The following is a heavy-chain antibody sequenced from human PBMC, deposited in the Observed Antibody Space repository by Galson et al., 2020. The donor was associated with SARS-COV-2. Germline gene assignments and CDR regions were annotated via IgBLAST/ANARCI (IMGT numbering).Heavy chain of an antibody. D-gene: IGHD3-3*01. Sequence: GESLKISCAASGFSFTLHPMHWVRQAPGKGLEWVAVISYDGSNKYYADSVKGRFTISRDNSKNTLYLQMNSLRAEDTAVYYCARPRSGYYLNWVDPWGQGTLVTVSS. J-gene: IGHJ5*02. V-gene: IGHV3-30*04. CDR3: ARPRSGYYLNWVDP. CDR2: ISYDGSNK. CDR1: GFSFTLHP.